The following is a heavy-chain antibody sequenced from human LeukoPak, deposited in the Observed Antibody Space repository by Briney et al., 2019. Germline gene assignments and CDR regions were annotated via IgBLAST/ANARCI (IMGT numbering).Heavy chain of an antibody. CDR2: VDWVGGST. J-gene: IGHJ4*02. V-gene: IGHV3-20*01. CDR3: ALEDPGDY. CDR1: GFTFDEYG. Sequence: PGGSLRLACAASGFTFDEYGMRWVRQAPGKGLGWVSGVDWVGGSTGYADSVKGRFTLSRDNAKRSLYLQVNCLRAEDTSLYDCALEDPGDYWGQGTLVSVS.